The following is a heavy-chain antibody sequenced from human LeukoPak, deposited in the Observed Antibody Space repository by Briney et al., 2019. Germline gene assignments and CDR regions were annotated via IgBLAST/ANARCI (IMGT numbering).Heavy chain of an antibody. CDR2: IYYTAGS. V-gene: IGHV4-30-4*01. CDR1: GGSISNNGLY. D-gene: IGHD1-26*01. J-gene: IGHJ4*02. CDR3: GRGMRYSESYVVEY. Sequence: SETLSLTCSVSGGSISNNGLYWGWIRQPPGKGLEWIGYIYYTAGSYYNPSLRSRVTMSIDTSRNQFSLKLSSVTAADTAVYHCGRGMRYSESYVVEYWGLGTLVTVSS.